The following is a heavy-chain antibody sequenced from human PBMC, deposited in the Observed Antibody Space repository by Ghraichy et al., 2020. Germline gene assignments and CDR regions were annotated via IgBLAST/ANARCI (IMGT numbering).Heavy chain of an antibody. CDR1: GFTFSTYA. Sequence: SCAASGFTFSTYAMNWVRQAPGKGLEWVSTIDNGGYVTYSADSVKGRFIISRDISKNTLHLQMNGLRVDDTAVYYCAKARGGTYPSYHLDYWGQGALVTVSS. CDR3: AKARGGTYPSYHLDY. J-gene: IGHJ4*02. CDR2: IDNGGYVT. D-gene: IGHD1-26*01. V-gene: IGHV3-23*01.